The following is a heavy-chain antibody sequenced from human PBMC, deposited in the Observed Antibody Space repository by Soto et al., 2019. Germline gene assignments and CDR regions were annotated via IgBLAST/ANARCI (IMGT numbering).Heavy chain of an antibody. CDR3: ARRLTGSSNFDS. CDR2: IYYGGSA. D-gene: IGHD1-1*01. CDR1: GGSISSNSYH. V-gene: IGHV4-39*01. J-gene: IGHJ4*02. Sequence: SETLSLTCTVPGGSISSNSYHWVWVRQPPGRGLEWIGNIYYGGSAYYTPSLKSRVSISVDTSKNEFSLKLSSVTAADTAVYYCARRLTGSSNFDSWGQGTLVTVSS.